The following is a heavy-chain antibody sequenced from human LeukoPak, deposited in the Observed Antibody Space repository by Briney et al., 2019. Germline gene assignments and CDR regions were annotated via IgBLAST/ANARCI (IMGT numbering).Heavy chain of an antibody. CDR3: ARVGGATRFDY. V-gene: IGHV4-59*01. CDR2: IYYSGST. CDR1: GGSISSYY. D-gene: IGHD5-24*01. Sequence: SESLSLTCTVSGGSISSYYWSWIRQPPGKGLEWIGYIYYSGSTNYNPSLKSRVTISVDTSKKQFSLKLSSVTAADTAVYYCARVGGATRFDYWGQGTLVTVSS. J-gene: IGHJ4*02.